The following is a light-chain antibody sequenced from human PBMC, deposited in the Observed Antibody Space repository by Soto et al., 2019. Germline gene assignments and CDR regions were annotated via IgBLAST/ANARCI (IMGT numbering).Light chain of an antibody. Sequence: ETAMTQSPATLSVSPGDRATLSCSASQSVSYNLAWYQQKPGQAPRLLSYDASTRATGIPARVSGSASGTEFTLTISSLLSEDLAVYYCQQYNNWPLTFGGGTKGEMK. V-gene: IGKV3D-15*01. CDR2: DAS. CDR1: QSVSYN. CDR3: QQYNNWPLT. J-gene: IGKJ4*01.